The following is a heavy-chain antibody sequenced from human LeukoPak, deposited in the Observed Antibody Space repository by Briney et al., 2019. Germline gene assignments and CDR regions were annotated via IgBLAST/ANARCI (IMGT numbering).Heavy chain of an antibody. Sequence: SETLSLTCTVSGGSIRSSTYYWNWIRQPPGKGLEWIGSIYYSGSTYYNPSLKSRVTISVDTSKNQFSLKLSSVTAADTAVYYCARGDVNYYDSSGPPFDPWGQGTLVTVSS. D-gene: IGHD3-22*01. J-gene: IGHJ5*02. V-gene: IGHV4-39*01. CDR3: ARGDVNYYDSSGPPFDP. CDR1: GGSIRSSTYY. CDR2: IYYSGST.